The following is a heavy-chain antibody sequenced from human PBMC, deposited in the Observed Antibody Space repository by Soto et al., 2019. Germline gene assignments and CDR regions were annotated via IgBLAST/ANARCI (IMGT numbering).Heavy chain of an antibody. V-gene: IGHV4-31*11. Sequence: QVQLQESGPGLVKPSQTLSLTCDVSGVSVTTGGFYWSWIRQRPGKGLEWVGYIFYSGGTYYNPSLERRRTISRDTSKNQFSLNLSALTAADTAVYYCERFTRDYHSGGYYHSHAFDIWGQGTMVIVSS. D-gene: IGHD3-22*01. CDR3: ERFTRDYHSGGYYHSHAFDI. CDR2: IFYSGGT. J-gene: IGHJ3*02. CDR1: GVSVTTGGFY.